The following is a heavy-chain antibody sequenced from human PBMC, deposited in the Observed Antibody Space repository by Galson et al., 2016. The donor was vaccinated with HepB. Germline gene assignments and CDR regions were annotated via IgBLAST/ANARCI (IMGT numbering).Heavy chain of an antibody. J-gene: IGHJ4*02. CDR2: IMPVFGKP. D-gene: IGHD3-16*01. CDR1: GGTFSSYA. V-gene: IGHV1-69*06. Sequence: SVKVSCKASGGTFSSYAISWVRQAPGQGLEWMGGIMPVFGKPNYAQRFQGRVTITADKITSTVYMELGRLRSEDTAVYYCARDGGSYGYSCDHWGQGTLVTVSS. CDR3: ARDGGSYGYSCDH.